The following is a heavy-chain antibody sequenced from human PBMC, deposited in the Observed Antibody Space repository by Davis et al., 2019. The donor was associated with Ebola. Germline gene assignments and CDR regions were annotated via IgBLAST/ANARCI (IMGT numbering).Heavy chain of an antibody. Sequence: GESLKISCAASGFTFSNYALNWVRQAPGKGLEWVLSVSASGGSTNYADSVKGRFTISRDNSKSTLYLQMNSLRAEDTAVYYCARQAGAAAARPDLDYWGQGTLVTVSS. D-gene: IGHD6-13*01. CDR3: ARQAGAAAARPDLDY. CDR2: VSASGGST. CDR1: GFTFSNYA. V-gene: IGHV3-23*01. J-gene: IGHJ4*02.